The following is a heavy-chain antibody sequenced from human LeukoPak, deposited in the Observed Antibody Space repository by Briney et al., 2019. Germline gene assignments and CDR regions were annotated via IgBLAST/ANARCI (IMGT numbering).Heavy chain of an antibody. J-gene: IGHJ4*02. CDR1: SGSIGSDALY. V-gene: IGHV4-39*01. Sequence: SETLSLTCTVSSGSIGSDALYWGWIRQSPGKGLEWIGGVHYTRSYSGTTYYNPSLESRVTVSTDRSKTLCSLKLTSVTAADTAVYYCVAEGYGTGSYYKSAFWGKGALVTVSS. CDR2: VHYTRSYSGTT. D-gene: IGHD3-10*01. CDR3: VAEGYGTGSYYKSAF.